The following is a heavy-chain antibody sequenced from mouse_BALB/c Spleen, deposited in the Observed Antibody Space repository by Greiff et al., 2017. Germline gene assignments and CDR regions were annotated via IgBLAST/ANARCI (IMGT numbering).Heavy chain of an antibody. CDR2: ISSGSSTI. V-gene: IGHV5-17*02. D-gene: IGHD4-1*01. CDR3: ARPLGRGAMDY. J-gene: IGHJ4*01. Sequence: EVKLMESGGGLVQPGGSRKLSCAASGFTFSSFGMHWVRQAPEKGLEWVAYISSGSSTIYYADTVKGRFTISRDNPKNTLFLQMTSLRSEDTAMYYCARPLGRGAMDYWGQGTSVTVSS. CDR1: GFTFSSFG.